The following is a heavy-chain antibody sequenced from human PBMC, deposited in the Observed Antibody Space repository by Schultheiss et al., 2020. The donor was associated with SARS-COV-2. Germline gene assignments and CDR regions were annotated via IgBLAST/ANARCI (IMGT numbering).Heavy chain of an antibody. D-gene: IGHD6-13*01. CDR2: IGTAGDT. V-gene: IGHV3-13*01. Sequence: GGSLRLSCAPSGFTFAGYALRWVRQATGKGLEWVSAIGTAGDTYYPGSVKGRFTISRENAKNSLYLQMNSLRAEDTAVYYCARDGGKDSSSWYGGRVDWFDPWGQGTLVTVSS. CDR1: GFTFAGYA. J-gene: IGHJ5*02. CDR3: ARDGGKDSSSWYGGRVDWFDP.